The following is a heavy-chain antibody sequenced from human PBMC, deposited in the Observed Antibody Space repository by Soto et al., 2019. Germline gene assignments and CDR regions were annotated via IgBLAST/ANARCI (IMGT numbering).Heavy chain of an antibody. J-gene: IGHJ4*02. D-gene: IGHD6-19*01. CDR2: IYPGESDT. V-gene: IGHV5-51*01. Sequence: GESLKISCKGSGYGFTSYWIGWVRQMPGKGLEWMGIIYPGESDTRYSPAFQGQVTIVADKSITTAYLQWSSLKASDTAMYYCARHMYSSGWSGDDYWGQGTLVTVSS. CDR3: ARHMYSSGWSGDDY. CDR1: GYGFTSYW.